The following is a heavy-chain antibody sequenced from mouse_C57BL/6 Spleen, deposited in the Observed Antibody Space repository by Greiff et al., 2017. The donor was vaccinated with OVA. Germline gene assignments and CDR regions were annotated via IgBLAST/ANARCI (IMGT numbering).Heavy chain of an antibody. V-gene: IGHV1-54*01. CDR1: GYAFTNYL. D-gene: IGHD1-1*01. CDR3: ARSYYYGSSPPYAMDY. Sequence: VMLVESGAELVRPGTSVKVSCKASGYAFTNYLIEWVKQRPGQGLEWIGVINPGSGGTNYNEKFKGKATLTANKSSSTAYMQLSSLTSEDSAVYFCARSYYYGSSPPYAMDYWGQGTSVTVSS. CDR2: INPGSGGT. J-gene: IGHJ4*01.